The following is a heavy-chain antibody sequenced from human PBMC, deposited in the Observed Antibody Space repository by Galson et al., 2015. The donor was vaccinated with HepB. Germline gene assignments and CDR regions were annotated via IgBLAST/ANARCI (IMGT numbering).Heavy chain of an antibody. CDR3: ARKQPYCSGGSCFPWYFDL. D-gene: IGHD2-15*01. CDR2: IYDSGST. J-gene: IGHJ2*01. CDR1: GDFISNYY. Sequence: ETLSLTCSASGDFISNYYWSWLRQPPGKGLEWIGHIYDSGSTYYNPSLKSRVTISLDTSKKQFSLKLSSVTAADTAVYYCARKQPYCSGGSCFPWYFDLWGRGTLVTVSS. V-gene: IGHV4-59*01.